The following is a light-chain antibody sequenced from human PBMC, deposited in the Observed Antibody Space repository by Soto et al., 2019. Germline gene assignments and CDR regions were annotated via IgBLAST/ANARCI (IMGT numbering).Light chain of an antibody. CDR3: QQYNNWPPDRT. V-gene: IGKV3-15*01. CDR2: GAS. CDR1: QSVGSN. J-gene: IGKJ1*01. Sequence: EIVMTQSPATLSVSPGERATLSCRARQSVGSNFAWYQQKPGQAPRLLIYGASTRATGIPARFSGSGSGTECTLTISSLQSEDFAMYFCQQYNNWPPDRTFGQGTKVEIK.